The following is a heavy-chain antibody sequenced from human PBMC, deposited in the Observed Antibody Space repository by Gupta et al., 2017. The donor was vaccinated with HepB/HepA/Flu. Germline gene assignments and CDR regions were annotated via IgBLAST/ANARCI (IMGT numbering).Heavy chain of an antibody. V-gene: IGHV3-43*02. CDR1: GFTFAEFG. D-gene: IGHD6-6*01. CDR2: ITGDGLAT. J-gene: IGHJ4*02. Sequence: EVQLVESGGGVVQPGGSLRLSCAASGFTFAEFGMHWVRQVPGKGLEWVSLITGDGLATFYADPVRSRFTISRDNSKNSLFLQMINLRTEDTAFYYCAREDDVGGQLVDYWGQGTLVTVSS. CDR3: AREDDVGGQLVDY.